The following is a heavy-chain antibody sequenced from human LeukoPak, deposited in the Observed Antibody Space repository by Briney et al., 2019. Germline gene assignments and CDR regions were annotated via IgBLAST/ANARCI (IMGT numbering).Heavy chain of an antibody. D-gene: IGHD5-18*01. J-gene: IGHJ4*02. CDR1: GFTFRGYA. V-gene: IGHV3-23*01. Sequence: GSLRLSCAASGFTFRGYAMSWVRQAPGKGLEWVSAISTSGGSTYYADSVKGRFTISRDNSKNTLYLQMNSLRAEDTAVYYCAKEDLQSLRYSYISNFDYWGQGTLVSVSS. CDR3: AKEDLQSLRYSYISNFDY. CDR2: ISTSGGST.